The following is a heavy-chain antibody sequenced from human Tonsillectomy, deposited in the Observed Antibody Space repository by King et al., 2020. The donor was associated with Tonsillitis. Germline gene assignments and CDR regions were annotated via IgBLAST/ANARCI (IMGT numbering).Heavy chain of an antibody. Sequence: VQLQESGPGLVKPSQTLSLTCTVSGGSVSSGSYYWSWIRQPAGKGLEWIGRIYTSGSTNYHPSLKSRVTMSVDTSKNQFSLKLSSVTAADAGVYYCARVVRSVGGRYSKFVDYWGQGTLVTVSS. CDR3: ARVVRSVGGRYSKFVDY. J-gene: IGHJ4*02. V-gene: IGHV4-61*02. CDR2: IYTSGST. CDR1: GGSVSSGSYY. D-gene: IGHD4-11*01.